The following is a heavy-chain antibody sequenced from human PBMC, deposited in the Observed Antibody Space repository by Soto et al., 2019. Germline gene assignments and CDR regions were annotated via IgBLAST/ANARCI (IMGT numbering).Heavy chain of an antibody. J-gene: IGHJ4*02. CDR1: GFDFGDYS. Sequence: PGGSLRLSCRACGFDFGDYSFHWVRQPPGKGLEWLSYISFSSKTIYYAVSVKGRFTVSRDNAKKSLYLQMHTLRVEDTAVYYCARASSGSNLGGDFWGQGTLVTVSS. CDR3: ARASSGSNLGGDF. V-gene: IGHV3-48*01. CDR2: ISFSSKTI. D-gene: IGHD6-19*01.